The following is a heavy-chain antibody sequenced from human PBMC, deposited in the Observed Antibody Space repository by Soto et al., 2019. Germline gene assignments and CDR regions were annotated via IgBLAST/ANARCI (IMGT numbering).Heavy chain of an antibody. D-gene: IGHD3-10*01. CDR3: ARDFTTRSYGVYV. V-gene: IGHV1-2*02. J-gene: IGHJ6*02. Sequence: QAQLVQSGAEVKKPGASVKVSCKASGYTFTGAYIHWVRQAPGQGLEWMGCINPNSGGTEFAQKFQGRVTVTRDTSITTVYMEMNRLRSDDTGVYYCARDFTTRSYGVYVWGQGTAVTVSS. CDR2: INPNSGGT. CDR1: GYTFTGAY.